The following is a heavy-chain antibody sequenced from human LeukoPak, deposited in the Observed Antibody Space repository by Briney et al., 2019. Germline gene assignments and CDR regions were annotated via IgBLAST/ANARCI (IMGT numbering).Heavy chain of an antibody. Sequence: PGGSLRLSCAASGFTFSIYEMNWVRQAPGKGLEWVSYISSSGSSIYYADSVKGRFTISRDNAKNSLYLQMNSLRAEDAAVYYCARDPGNDVAFDIWGQGTMVTVSS. V-gene: IGHV3-48*03. CDR1: GFTFSIYE. CDR3: ARDPGNDVAFDI. D-gene: IGHD1-1*01. CDR2: ISSSGSSI. J-gene: IGHJ3*02.